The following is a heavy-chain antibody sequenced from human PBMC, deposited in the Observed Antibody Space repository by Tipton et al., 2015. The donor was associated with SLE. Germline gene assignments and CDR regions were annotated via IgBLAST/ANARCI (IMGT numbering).Heavy chain of an antibody. CDR3: ARGGGWELWYFDY. V-gene: IGHV4-34*01. CDR2: INHSGST. J-gene: IGHJ4*02. Sequence: QLVQSGAEVKPSETLSLTCAVYGGSFSGYYWSWIRQPPGKGLEWIGEINHSGSTNYNPSLKSRVTISVDTSKNQFSLKLSSVTAADTAVYYCARGGGWELWYFDYWGQGTLVTVSS. D-gene: IGHD1-26*01. CDR1: GGSFSGYY.